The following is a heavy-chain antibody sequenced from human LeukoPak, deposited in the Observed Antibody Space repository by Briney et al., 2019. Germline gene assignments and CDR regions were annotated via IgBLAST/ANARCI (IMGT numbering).Heavy chain of an antibody. Sequence: GGSLRLSCAASGFTFSSYAMHWVRQAPGKGLEWVAVISYDGSNKYYADSVKGRFTISRDNSKNTLYLQMNSLRAEDTAVYYCARKNRETVVSPRKDNWFDPWGQGTLVTVSS. CDR2: ISYDGSNK. D-gene: IGHD2-21*01. CDR1: GFTFSSYA. V-gene: IGHV3-30-3*01. J-gene: IGHJ5*02. CDR3: ARKNRETVVSPRKDNWFDP.